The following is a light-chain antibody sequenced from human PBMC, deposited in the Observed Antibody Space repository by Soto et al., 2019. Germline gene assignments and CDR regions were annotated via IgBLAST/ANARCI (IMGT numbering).Light chain of an antibody. Sequence: EIVMTQTPLSSPVTLGQAASISCRSSQSLVHSDGNTYWTWLQQRPGQPPRLLIYNISNRFSGVPGRFLGSGAGKDFTLIISRMEAEDVGVYYFMQATQCPFTFGPGTKVDIK. CDR1: QSLVHSDGNTY. CDR2: NIS. V-gene: IGKV2-24*01. CDR3: MQATQCPFT. J-gene: IGKJ3*01.